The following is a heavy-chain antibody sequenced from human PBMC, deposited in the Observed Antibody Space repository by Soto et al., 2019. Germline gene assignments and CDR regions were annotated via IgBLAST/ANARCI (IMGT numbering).Heavy chain of an antibody. Sequence: SDTLSLTCTVSGGSISSSSYYWGWIRQPPGKGLEWIGSIYYSGSTYYNPSLKSRVTISVDTSKNQFSLKLSSVTAADTAVYYCARQVPQLEVAGGMDVWGQGTTVTVSS. D-gene: IGHD2-15*01. V-gene: IGHV4-39*01. CDR2: IYYSGST. CDR3: ARQVPQLEVAGGMDV. CDR1: GGSISSSSYY. J-gene: IGHJ6*02.